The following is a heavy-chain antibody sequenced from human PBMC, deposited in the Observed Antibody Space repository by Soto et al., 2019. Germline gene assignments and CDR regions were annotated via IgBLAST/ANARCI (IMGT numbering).Heavy chain of an antibody. CDR1: GFTFSSYG. CDR2: ISYDGSEK. CDR3: AKAGGPAYNYYGVEV. Sequence: GGSLRLSCAVSGFTFSSYGMHWVRQAPVKGLEWVAFISYDGSEKYYADSVKGRFTISRDNSKNTLYLQMTSQRAEDTAVFYCAKAGGPAYNYYGVEVWGQGTTVTVSS. V-gene: IGHV3-30*18. J-gene: IGHJ6*02. D-gene: IGHD1-1*01.